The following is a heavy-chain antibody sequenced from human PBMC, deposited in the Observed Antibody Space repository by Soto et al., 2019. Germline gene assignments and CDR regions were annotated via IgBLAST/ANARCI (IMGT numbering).Heavy chain of an antibody. V-gene: IGHV6-1*01. CDR3: ARDGRGIVGATTHYYYGMDV. CDR1: GDSVSSNSAA. CDR2: TYYRSKWYN. J-gene: IGHJ6*02. Sequence: QTLSLTCAISGDSVSSNSAAWNWIRQSPSRGLEWLGRTYYRSKWYNDYAVSVKSRITINPDTSKNQFSLQLNSVTPEDTAVYYCARDGRGIVGATTHYYYGMDVWGQGTTVTVSS. D-gene: IGHD1-26*01.